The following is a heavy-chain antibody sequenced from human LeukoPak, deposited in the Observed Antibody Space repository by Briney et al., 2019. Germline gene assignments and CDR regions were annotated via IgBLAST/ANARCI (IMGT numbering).Heavy chain of an antibody. V-gene: IGHV3-64*01. CDR3: ARDDGSGTDV. CDR1: GFTFRSYA. CDR2: ISSNGGST. Sequence: GSLRLSCAASGFTFRSYAMHLVRQAPGKGLEYVSAISSNGGSTYYANSVKGRFTISRDNSKNTLYLQMGSLRAEDMAVYYCARDDGSGTDVWGQGTTVTVSS. J-gene: IGHJ6*02. D-gene: IGHD3-10*01.